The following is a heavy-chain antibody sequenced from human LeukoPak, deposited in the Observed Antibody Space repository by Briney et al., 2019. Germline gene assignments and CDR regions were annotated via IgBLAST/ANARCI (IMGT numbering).Heavy chain of an antibody. J-gene: IGHJ6*02. CDR1: GYTFTGYY. CDR3: ARGVAHGSGSYRNGPTYYYYGMDV. Sequence: AASVKVSCKASGYTFTGYYMHWVRQAPGQGLEWMGWINPNSGGTNYAQKFQGWVTMTRDTSISTAYMELSRLRSDDTAVFYCARGVAHGSGSYRNGPTYYYYGMDVWGQGTTVTVSS. CDR2: INPNSGGT. V-gene: IGHV1-2*04. D-gene: IGHD3-10*01.